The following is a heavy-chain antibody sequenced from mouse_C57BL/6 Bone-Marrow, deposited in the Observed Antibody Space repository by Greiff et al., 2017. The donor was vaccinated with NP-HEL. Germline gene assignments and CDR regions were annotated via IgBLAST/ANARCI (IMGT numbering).Heavy chain of an antibody. CDR3: ARFRGSSYYYAMDY. D-gene: IGHD1-1*01. V-gene: IGHV7-3*01. CDR1: GFTFTDYY. Sequence: EVHLVESGGGLVQPGGSLSLSCAASGFTFTDYYMSWVRQPPGKALEWLGFIRNKANGYTTEYSASVKGRFTISRDNSQSILYLQMNALRAEDSATYYCARFRGSSYYYAMDYWGQGTSVTVSS. J-gene: IGHJ4*01. CDR2: IRNKANGYTT.